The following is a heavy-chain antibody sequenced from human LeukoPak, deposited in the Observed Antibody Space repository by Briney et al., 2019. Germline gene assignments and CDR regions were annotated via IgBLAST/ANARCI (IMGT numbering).Heavy chain of an antibody. J-gene: IGHJ4*02. CDR3: ARGITGYDSGWHGRGDTFDC. CDR1: GYRFTTYG. D-gene: IGHD3-22*01. CDR2: IGTNNGNT. V-gene: IGHV1-18*01. Sequence: GASVKVSCKASGYRFTTYGISWVRQVPGQGLEWMGWIGTNNGNTNYAQKFQGRVTMTTDTSTSTVYMELRSLRSDDTAVYYCARGITGYDSGWHGRGDTFDCWGQGTLVTVPS.